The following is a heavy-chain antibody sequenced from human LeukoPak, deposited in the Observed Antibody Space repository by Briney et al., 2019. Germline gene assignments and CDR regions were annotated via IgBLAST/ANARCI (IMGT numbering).Heavy chain of an antibody. J-gene: IGHJ5*02. CDR1: GGSISSSSFY. CDR3: APRVDIEHSYVYGKLFDP. CDR2: IKQRRSS. Sequence: SESLSLSCTVSGGSISSSSFYWTWHRQPQGLGLEWFGGIKQRRSSNYNASLISRVTRPVHTSYKHVSLGLSSWAAADTAVYYSAPRVDIEHSYVYGKLFDPWGEGTRVTVSS. V-gene: IGHV4-39*01. D-gene: IGHD5-18*01.